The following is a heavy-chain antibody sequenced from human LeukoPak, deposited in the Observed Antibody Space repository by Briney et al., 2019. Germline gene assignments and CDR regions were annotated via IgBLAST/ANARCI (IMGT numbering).Heavy chain of an antibody. CDR2: ISWNSGSI. J-gene: IGHJ4*02. D-gene: IGHD5-18*01. Sequence: PGGSLRLSCAASGFTFDDYAMHWVRQAPGKGLEWVSGISWNSGSIGYADSVKGRSTISRDNAKNSLYLQMNSLRAEDTALYYCAKALDTAMVTGLDYWGQGTLVTVSS. CDR1: GFTFDDYA. CDR3: AKALDTAMVTGLDY. V-gene: IGHV3-9*01.